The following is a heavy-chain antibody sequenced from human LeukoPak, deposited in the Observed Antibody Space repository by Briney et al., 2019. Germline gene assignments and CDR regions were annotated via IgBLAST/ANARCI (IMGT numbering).Heavy chain of an antibody. CDR1: GFTFSSYA. CDR2: ISGSGGST. Sequence: PGGSLRLSCAASGFTFSSYAMSWVRQAPGKGLEWVSAISGSGGSTYYADSVKGRFTISRDNSKNTLYLQMNSLRAEDTAVYYCARDYTSSWIRPLDYWGQGTLVTVSS. CDR3: ARDYTSSWIRPLDY. D-gene: IGHD6-13*01. J-gene: IGHJ4*02. V-gene: IGHV3-23*01.